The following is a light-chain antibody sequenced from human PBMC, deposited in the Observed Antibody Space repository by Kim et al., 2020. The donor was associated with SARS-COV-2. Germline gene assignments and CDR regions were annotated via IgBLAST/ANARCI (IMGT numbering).Light chain of an antibody. V-gene: IGLV3-19*01. CDR3: NSRDTSGDHRL. CDR1: SVRSYY. Sequence: LEQKVRCTCQGDSVRSYYAIGYRKKPGQATLLVIYGKNNRPSGIPERFSGSSSGNAASLTITGAQAEDEADYNCNSRDTSGDHRLFGGGTQLTVL. CDR2: GKN. J-gene: IGLJ2*01.